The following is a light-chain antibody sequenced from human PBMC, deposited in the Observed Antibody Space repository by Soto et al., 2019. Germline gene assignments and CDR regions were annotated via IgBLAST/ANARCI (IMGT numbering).Light chain of an antibody. CDR1: QTISNW. CDR2: DAS. Sequence: DIQMTQSPSTLSASVGDRVTITCRASQTISNWLAWYQQKPAKAPKLLIYDASSLHSGVPSRFSGSGSGTEFTLTISSLQPDDFATYYCQQYISYSYTFGQGTKLEI. J-gene: IGKJ2*01. CDR3: QQYISYSYT. V-gene: IGKV1-5*01.